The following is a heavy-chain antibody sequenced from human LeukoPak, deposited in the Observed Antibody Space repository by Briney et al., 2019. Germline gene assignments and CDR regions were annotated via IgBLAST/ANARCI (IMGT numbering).Heavy chain of an antibody. D-gene: IGHD3-22*01. CDR2: ISSSSSYI. V-gene: IGHV3-21*01. Sequence: PGGSLRLSCAASGFTFSSYSMNWVRQAPGKGLEWVSSISSSSSYIYYADSVKGRFTISRDNAKKSLYLQMNSLRAEDTAVYYCAKTPVIVVVTYFDSWGQGTLVTVSS. J-gene: IGHJ4*02. CDR3: AKTPVIVVVTYFDS. CDR1: GFTFSSYS.